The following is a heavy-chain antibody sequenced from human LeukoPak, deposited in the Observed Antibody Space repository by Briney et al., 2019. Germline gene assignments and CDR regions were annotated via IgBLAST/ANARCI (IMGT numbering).Heavy chain of an antibody. CDR3: ARKIYGSDNYIDY. J-gene: IGHJ4*02. D-gene: IGHD3-10*01. V-gene: IGHV3-21*04. Sequence: GGSLRLSCAASGFTFSTYSMTWVRQVPGKGLEWVSSITSSSSYIYYADSVKGRFTISRDNAKSSLYLQMNSLRAEDTALYYCARKIYGSDNYIDYWGQGTLVTVSS. CDR2: ITSSSSYI. CDR1: GFTFSTYS.